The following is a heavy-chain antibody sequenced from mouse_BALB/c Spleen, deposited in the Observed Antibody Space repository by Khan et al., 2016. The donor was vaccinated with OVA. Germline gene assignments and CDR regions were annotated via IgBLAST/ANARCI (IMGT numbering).Heavy chain of an antibody. CDR1: GFTFSNYA. D-gene: IGHD1-1*01. CDR2: ISSGGSYS. J-gene: IGHJ3*01. V-gene: IGHV5-9-3*01. Sequence: EVQLQESGGDLVKPGGSLKLSCAASGFTFSNYAMSWVRQPPEKRLEWVATISSGGSYSYYPDSVQGRFTISRDNAKSTLYLQMSSLRSEDTAIYYCARRLVARVVATHFAYWGQGTLVTVSA. CDR3: ARRLVARVVATHFAY.